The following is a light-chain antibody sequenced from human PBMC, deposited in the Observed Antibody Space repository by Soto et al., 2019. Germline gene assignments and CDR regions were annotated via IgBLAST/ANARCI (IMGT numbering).Light chain of an antibody. CDR3: QQYGDSPLT. CDR1: QSVTSSY. V-gene: IGKV3-20*01. Sequence: EIVLTQSPGTVSLCPGERATLSCRASQSVTSSYLAWYQQKPGQAPRLLIYGVSSRATGIPDRFSGSGAGTDFTLTISRLEPEDFAVYYCQQYGDSPLTFGGGTKVEIK. CDR2: GVS. J-gene: IGKJ4*01.